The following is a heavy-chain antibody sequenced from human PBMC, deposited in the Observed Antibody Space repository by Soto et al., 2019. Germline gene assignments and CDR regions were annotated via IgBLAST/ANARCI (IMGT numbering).Heavy chain of an antibody. CDR1: GYTFTGYF. J-gene: IGHJ5*02. D-gene: IGHD3-3*01. Sequence: QVQLVQSGAEVKKPGASVKVSCKASGYTFTGYFMHWVRQAPGQGLEWMGWINSNSGATKYGQKFQGRVTLSRDTSISTAYMELSGLRSDDTAVYYCARGGGTILAPLPWGQGTLVTVSS. V-gene: IGHV1-2*02. CDR2: INSNSGAT. CDR3: ARGGGTILAPLP.